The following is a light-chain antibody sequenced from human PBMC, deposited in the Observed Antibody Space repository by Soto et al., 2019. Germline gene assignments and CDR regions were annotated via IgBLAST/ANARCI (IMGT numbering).Light chain of an antibody. Sequence: EILMTQSPATLSVSPGARPTLSGRASQSVSSNLAWYQQKPGQAPRLLIYGASTRATGITARFSGSGSGTEFTLTISSLQPEDFAVYYCQQYNNWPLTFGPGTQVEIK. CDR1: QSVSSN. V-gene: IGKV3-15*01. J-gene: IGKJ1*01. CDR3: QQYNNWPLT. CDR2: GAS.